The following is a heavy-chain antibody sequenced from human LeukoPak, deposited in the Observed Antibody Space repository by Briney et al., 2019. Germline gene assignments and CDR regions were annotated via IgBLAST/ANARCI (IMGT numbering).Heavy chain of an antibody. CDR3: ARDKTGTTSVYFDY. Sequence: AGSLTLSCVASGFSFSSYWMSWVRQAPGKGREWLANIKQDGSNKYYVDSVKGRVTISRDNAKNTLYLQMNSLRAEDTAVYYCARDKTGTTSVYFDYWGQGTLVTVSS. J-gene: IGHJ4*02. V-gene: IGHV3-7*01. CDR1: GFSFSSYW. CDR2: IKQDGSNK. D-gene: IGHD1-7*01.